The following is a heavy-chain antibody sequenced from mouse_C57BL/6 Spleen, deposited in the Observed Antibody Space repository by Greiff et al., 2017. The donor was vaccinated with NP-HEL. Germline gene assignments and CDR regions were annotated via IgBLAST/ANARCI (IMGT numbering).Heavy chain of an antibody. V-gene: IGHV1-69*01. CDR1: GYTFTSYW. CDR3: ARSGDGYEAWFAY. Sequence: QVQLQQPGAELVMPGASVKLSCKASGYTFTSYWMHWVKQRPGQGLEWIGEIDPSDSYTNYNEKFKSKATLTVDTSSSTAYMQLSSLTSEDSAVYYCARSGDGYEAWFAYWGQGTLVTVSA. D-gene: IGHD2-2*01. CDR2: IDPSDSYT. J-gene: IGHJ3*01.